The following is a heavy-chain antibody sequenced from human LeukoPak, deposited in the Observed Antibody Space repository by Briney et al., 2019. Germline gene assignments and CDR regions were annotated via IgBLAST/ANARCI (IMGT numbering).Heavy chain of an antibody. D-gene: IGHD7-27*01. V-gene: IGHV4-59*01. CDR2: IYYSGST. CDR1: GGSISSYY. Sequence: SETLSLTCTVFGGSISSYYWSWIRQPPGKGLEWIGYIYYSGSTNYNPSLKSRVTISVDTSKNQFSLKLSSVTAADTAVYYCARDKLGIAYWGQGTLVTVSS. J-gene: IGHJ4*02. CDR3: ARDKLGIAY.